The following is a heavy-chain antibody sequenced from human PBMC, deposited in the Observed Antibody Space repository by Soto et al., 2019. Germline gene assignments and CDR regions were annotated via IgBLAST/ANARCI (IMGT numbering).Heavy chain of an antibody. CDR2: TYYRSKWYN. Sequence: QVQLQQSGPGLVKPSQTLSLTCAISGDSVSNNSAAWNWIRQSPSRGLEWLGRTYYRSKWYNDYAVPXXXRXSINPDTSKNQFSLQLNSVTPEDTAVYYCARLLGLGFNWFDPWGQGTLVTVSS. CDR1: GDSVSNNSAA. V-gene: IGHV6-1*01. J-gene: IGHJ5*02. CDR3: ARLLGLGFNWFDP. D-gene: IGHD3-16*01.